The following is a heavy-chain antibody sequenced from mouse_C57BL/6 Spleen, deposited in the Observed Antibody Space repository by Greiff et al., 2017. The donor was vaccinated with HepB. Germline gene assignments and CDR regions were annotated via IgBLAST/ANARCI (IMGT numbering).Heavy chain of an antibody. J-gene: IGHJ4*01. V-gene: IGHV5-17*01. D-gene: IGHD3-3*01. CDR1: GFTFSDYG. Sequence: EVMLVESGGGLVKPGGSLKLSCAASGFTFSDYGMHWVRQAPEKGLEWVAYISSGSSTIYYADTVKGRFTISRDNDKNTMFLQMTSLRAEDTAMYYCARGAGRGYARDYWGQGTSVTVSS. CDR3: ARGAGRGYARDY. CDR2: ISSGSSTI.